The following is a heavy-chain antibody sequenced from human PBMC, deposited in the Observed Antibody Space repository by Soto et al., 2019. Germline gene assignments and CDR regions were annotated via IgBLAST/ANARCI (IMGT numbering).Heavy chain of an antibody. J-gene: IGHJ6*03. Sequence: EVQLVESGGGLVQPGGSLKLSCAASGFTFSGSAMHWVRQASGKGLEWVGRIRSKGNNYATAYGASLKGRFTITRDDSKNTAYLQMSSLNNEYTAVYYCSRPDSDFWSGKPPYYMDVWGKGTTVTVSS. CDR2: IRSKGNNYAT. V-gene: IGHV3-73*01. CDR1: GFTFSGSA. CDR3: SRPDSDFWSGKPPYYMDV. D-gene: IGHD3-3*01.